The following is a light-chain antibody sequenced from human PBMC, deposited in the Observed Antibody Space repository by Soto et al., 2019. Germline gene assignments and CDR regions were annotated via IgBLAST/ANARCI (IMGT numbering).Light chain of an antibody. Sequence: DIVMTQTPLSSPVTLGQPASISCRSSQSLVHGDGNTYLSWLQQRPGQPPRLLIYMISNRFSGVPDRFSGSGAGTDFTLKISRVEDEDVGVYYCMQATQPYTFGQGTKLEIK. CDR2: MIS. CDR1: QSLVHGDGNTY. J-gene: IGKJ2*01. V-gene: IGKV2-24*01. CDR3: MQATQPYT.